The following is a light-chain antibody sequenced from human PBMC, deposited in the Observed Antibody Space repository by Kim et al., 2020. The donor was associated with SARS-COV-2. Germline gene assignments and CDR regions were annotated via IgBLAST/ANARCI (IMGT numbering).Light chain of an antibody. J-gene: IGKJ1*01. Sequence: DIQMTQSPSSLSASVGDRVTITCRASQGISNNLAWYQQKPGKVPKVLIYDASALQSGVPSRFSGSASGTDFTLTISSLQPEDVATYYCQKYNSAPWTFGQGTKVDIK. CDR3: QKYNSAPWT. V-gene: IGKV1-27*01. CDR1: QGISNN. CDR2: DAS.